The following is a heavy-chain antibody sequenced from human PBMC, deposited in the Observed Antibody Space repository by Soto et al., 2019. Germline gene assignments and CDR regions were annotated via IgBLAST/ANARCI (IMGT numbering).Heavy chain of an antibody. CDR2: IYPGDSNI. CDR1: GYTFASYW. J-gene: IGHJ6*02. D-gene: IGHD6-25*01. CDR3: ARHVLPCSASPCYGVDV. Sequence: EVQLVQSGAEVKKPGESLKISCKGSGYTFASYWIGWVRQMPGKGLEWMSIIYPGDSNIKYSPSFEGQITISADKSISTAYLQWSSLEASDSAMYFCARHVLPCSASPCYGVDVWGQGTTVTVSS. V-gene: IGHV5-51*01.